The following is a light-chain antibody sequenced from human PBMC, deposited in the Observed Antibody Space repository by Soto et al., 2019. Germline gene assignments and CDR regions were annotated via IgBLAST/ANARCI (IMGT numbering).Light chain of an antibody. Sequence: DIQMTQSPSSLSAAVGDRVTFTCQASQDIYKDLNWYQQKPGKAPKLLIYDASNLKRGVPSRFNGSESEKELSLTVDSLQPEDTIIYYCQQYDHPPYSCGQGSKLDIK. CDR1: QDIYKD. V-gene: IGKV1-33*01. J-gene: IGKJ2*01. CDR2: DAS. CDR3: QQYDHPPYS.